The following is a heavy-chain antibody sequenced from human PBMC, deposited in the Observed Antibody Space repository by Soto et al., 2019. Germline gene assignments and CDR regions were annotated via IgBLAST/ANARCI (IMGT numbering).Heavy chain of an antibody. CDR3: FINGTTTSGVCTLSRRDALPISVQ. D-gene: IGHD1-1*01. Sequence: SETLSLTYTVSGASISGFYWSWIRKSAGKGLEWIGRIYATGTTDYNPSLKSRVMMSVDTSKKQFSLKLRSVTAADTAVYYCFINGTTTSGVCTLSRRDALPISVQ. J-gene: IGHJ1*01. V-gene: IGHV4-4*07. CDR1: GASISGFY. CDR2: IYATGTT.